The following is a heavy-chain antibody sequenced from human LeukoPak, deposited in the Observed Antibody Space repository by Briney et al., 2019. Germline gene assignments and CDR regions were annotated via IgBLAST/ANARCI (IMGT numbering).Heavy chain of an antibody. D-gene: IGHD6-6*01. CDR3: AKEYQYSSPGRYYYYGMDV. CDR2: ISCDGSNK. V-gene: IGHV3-30*18. CDR1: GFTFSSYG. Sequence: GGSLRLSCAASGFTFSSYGMHWVRQAPGKGLEWVAVISCDGSNKYYADSVKGRFTISRDNSKNTLYLQMNSLRAEDTAVYYCAKEYQYSSPGRYYYYGMDVWGQGTTVTVSS. J-gene: IGHJ6*02.